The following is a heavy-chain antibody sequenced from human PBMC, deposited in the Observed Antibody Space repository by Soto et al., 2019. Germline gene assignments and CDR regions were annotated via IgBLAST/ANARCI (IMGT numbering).Heavy chain of an antibody. Sequence: QVQLVQSGAEVKKPGASVKVSCKASGYTFTDYFIHWVRQAPGQGFEWMEWINPKSRGTTYAQKFPGRVTMSRDTSNTTAYMELRGLRSDDTAIYYCARVTLRAGNWFDPWGQGTLVTVSS. CDR1: GYTFTDYF. V-gene: IGHV1-2*02. J-gene: IGHJ5*02. CDR3: ARVTLRAGNWFDP. CDR2: INPKSRGT.